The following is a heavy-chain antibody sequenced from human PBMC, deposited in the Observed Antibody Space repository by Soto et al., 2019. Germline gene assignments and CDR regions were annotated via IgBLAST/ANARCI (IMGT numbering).Heavy chain of an antibody. Sequence: QVQLQQWGAGLLKPSETLSLTCAIYGGSFSGYYWSWLRQPPGKGLEWIGEINHSGSTNYNPSLXSXAXIXSDTSKNQFSLKLSSVTAADTAVYYCASGYGRNFDYWGQGTLVTVSS. CDR3: ASGYGRNFDY. J-gene: IGHJ4*02. CDR1: GGSFSGYY. D-gene: IGHD3-10*01. CDR2: INHSGST. V-gene: IGHV4-34*01.